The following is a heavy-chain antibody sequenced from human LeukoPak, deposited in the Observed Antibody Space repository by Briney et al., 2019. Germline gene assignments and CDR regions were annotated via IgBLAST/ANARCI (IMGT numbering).Heavy chain of an antibody. V-gene: IGHV3-74*01. CDR1: GFTLSNYW. D-gene: IGHD3-22*01. Sequence: GSLRLSCAASGFTLSNYWMHWVRQAPGKGLVWVSRINSDGINTSYADSVKGRFTISRDNAKNTLNLQMNSLRAEDTAVYYCARDLGQYYDTSDNWFDPWGQGTLVTVSS. CDR3: ARDLGQYYDTSDNWFDP. J-gene: IGHJ5*02. CDR2: INSDGINT.